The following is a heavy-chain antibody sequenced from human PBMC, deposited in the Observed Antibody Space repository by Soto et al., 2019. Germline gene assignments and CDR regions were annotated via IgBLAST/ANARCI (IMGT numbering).Heavy chain of an antibody. CDR1: GFTFSSYD. J-gene: IGHJ6*02. D-gene: IGHD1-26*01. V-gene: IGHV3-13*05. CDR2: IGTAGDP. CDR3: ARGGFEGATMTRDKKYYYYGMDV. Sequence: EVQLVESGGGLVQPGGSLRLSCAASGFTFSSYDMHWVRQATGKGLEWVSAIGTAGDPYYQGSVKGRFTISRENAKNSLYLQMNSLRAGDTAVYYCARGGFEGATMTRDKKYYYYGMDVWGQGTTVTVSS.